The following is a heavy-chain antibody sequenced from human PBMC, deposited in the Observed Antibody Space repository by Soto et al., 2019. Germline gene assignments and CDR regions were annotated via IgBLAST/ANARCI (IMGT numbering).Heavy chain of an antibody. V-gene: IGHV3-15*01. CDR3: TTDLRYSSSWYRGNYYYYYMDV. CDR1: GFTFSNAW. CDR2: IKSKTDGGTT. D-gene: IGHD6-13*01. Sequence: PGGSLRLSCAASGFTFSNAWMSWVRQAPGKGPEWVGRIKSKTDGGTTDYAAPVKGRFTISRDDSKNTLYLQMNSLKTEDTAVYYCTTDLRYSSSWYRGNYYYYYMDVWGKGTTVTVSS. J-gene: IGHJ6*03.